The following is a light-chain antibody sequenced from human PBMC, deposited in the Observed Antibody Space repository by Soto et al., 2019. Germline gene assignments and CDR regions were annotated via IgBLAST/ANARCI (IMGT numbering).Light chain of an antibody. CDR2: EGS. CDR1: RREGCTYIL. J-gene: IGLJ2*01. CDR3: SSYAGNSTSHLV. Sequence: QSVLTQPASGSGCPGPTITISFTGNRREGCTYILFSWYQQHPGKSPKLMIYEGSKRPSGVSNRFSGSKSGNTASLTISGLQAEFEADYYFSSYAGNSTSHLVFGRGTKVPV. V-gene: IGLV2-23*01.